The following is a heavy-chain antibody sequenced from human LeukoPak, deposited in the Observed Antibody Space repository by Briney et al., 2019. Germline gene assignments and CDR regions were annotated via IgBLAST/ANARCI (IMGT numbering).Heavy chain of an antibody. CDR2: TSGSGGST. J-gene: IGHJ4*02. V-gene: IGHV3-23*01. CDR1: GFTFSGYA. Sequence: GSLRLSCAASGFTFSGYAMSWVRQAPGKGLEWVSATSGSGGSTYYADSVKGRFTISRDNSKNTLYLQMNSLRAEDTAVYYCAKDINYYDSSGYSNWGQGILVTVSS. D-gene: IGHD3-22*01. CDR3: AKDINYYDSSGYSN.